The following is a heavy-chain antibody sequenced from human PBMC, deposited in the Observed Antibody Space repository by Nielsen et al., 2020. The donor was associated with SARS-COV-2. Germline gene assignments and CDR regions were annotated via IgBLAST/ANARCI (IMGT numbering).Heavy chain of an antibody. J-gene: IGHJ4*02. CDR1: GGSISSSSYY. CDR2: IYYTGST. Sequence: SETLSLTCTVSGGSISSSSYYWGWIRQPPGKGLEWIGSIYYTGSTYYNPSLKSRVTISVDTSKNQFSLKLSSVTAADTAVYYCARGGRGYSYGYLGYWGQGTLVTVSS. CDR3: ARGGRGYSYGYLGY. D-gene: IGHD5-18*01. V-gene: IGHV4-39*07.